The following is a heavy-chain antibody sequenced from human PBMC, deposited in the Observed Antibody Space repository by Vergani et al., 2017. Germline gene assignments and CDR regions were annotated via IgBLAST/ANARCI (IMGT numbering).Heavy chain of an antibody. V-gene: IGHV4-34*01. CDR1: GGSFTSYH. CDR3: ARVNTETNSHLYYYYYMDV. CDR2: IDHTGRP. Sequence: QVQLQQWGGVLLKPSETLSLTCVVNGGSFTSYHWTWIRQSPGEGLEWVGDIDHTGRPDYNPSLKSRLTMSVDKSRNQFSLTLNSVTATDTAIYFCARVNTETNSHLYYYYYMDVWGQGTAVTVS. J-gene: IGHJ6*03. D-gene: IGHD4-11*01.